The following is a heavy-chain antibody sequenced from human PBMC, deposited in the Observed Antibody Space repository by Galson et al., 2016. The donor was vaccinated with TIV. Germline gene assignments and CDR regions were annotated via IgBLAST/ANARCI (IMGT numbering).Heavy chain of an antibody. V-gene: IGHV1-18*01. D-gene: IGHD3-3*01. J-gene: IGHJ6*04. CDR2: ISGYNGNK. CDR3: ARVPTKTFDFWSGYDNSFGMNV. Sequence: SVKVSCKASGYTLSSYSISWVRQAPGQGLEWLGWISGYNGNKNYAQKFQGRVTMTTDTSTSTAYMELRSLRSDDTAVYYCARVPTKTFDFWSGYDNSFGMNVWGKGTTVIVPS. CDR1: GYTLSSYS.